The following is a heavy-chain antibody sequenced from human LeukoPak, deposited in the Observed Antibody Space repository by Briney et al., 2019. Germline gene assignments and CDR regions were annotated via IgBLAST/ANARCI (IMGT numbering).Heavy chain of an antibody. J-gene: IGHJ2*01. D-gene: IGHD4-23*01. CDR1: GYTFTGYY. CDR2: INPNSGGT. V-gene: IGHV1-2*06. CDR3: ARDLEDYGGSSAGPYWYFDL. Sequence: ASVKVSCKASGYTFTGYYMHWVRQAPGQGLEWMGRINPNSGGTNYAQKFQGRVTMTRDTSISTAYMELSRLRSDDTAVYYCARDLEDYGGSSAGPYWYFDLWGRGTLVTVSS.